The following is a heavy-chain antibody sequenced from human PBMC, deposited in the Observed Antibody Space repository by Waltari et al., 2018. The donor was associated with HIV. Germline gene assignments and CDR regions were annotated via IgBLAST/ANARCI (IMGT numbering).Heavy chain of an antibody. CDR3: GGIPGGY. V-gene: IGHV3-73*01. CDR2: SRSKANSYAT. CDR1: GFTFSGSA. Sequence: EVQLVESGGGLVQPGGSLKLSCAASGFTFSGSAMHWVRQASGKGLEGLGGSRSKANSYATAYAASVKGRFTISRDDSKNTAYLQMNSLKTEDTAVYYCGGIPGGYWGQGTLVTVSS. D-gene: IGHD3-16*01. J-gene: IGHJ4*02.